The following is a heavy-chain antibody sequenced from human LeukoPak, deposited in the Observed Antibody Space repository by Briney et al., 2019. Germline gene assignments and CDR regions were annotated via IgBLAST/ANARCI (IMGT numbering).Heavy chain of an antibody. Sequence: GGSLRLSCAASGFTFSSYAMSWVRQAPGKGLEWVSAISGSGGSTYYADSVKGRFTVSRDNSKNTLYLQMNSLIAEDTAVYYCAKEGYCSGDSCYTGTPNYWGQGTLVTVSS. V-gene: IGHV3-23*01. CDR3: AKEGYCSGDSCYTGTPNY. CDR2: ISGSGGST. J-gene: IGHJ4*02. CDR1: GFTFSSYA. D-gene: IGHD2-15*01.